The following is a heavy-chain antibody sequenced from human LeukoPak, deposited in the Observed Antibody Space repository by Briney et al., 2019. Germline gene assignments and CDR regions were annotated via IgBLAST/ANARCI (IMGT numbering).Heavy chain of an antibody. Sequence: PGGSLRLSCAASGFTFSSYEMNWVRQAPGKGLEWVSYISSSGSTIYYADSVKGRFTISRDNAKNSLYLQMNSLRAEDTALYYRARAGRYGSGSYSYYYYMDVWGKGTTVTVSS. CDR2: ISSSGSTI. J-gene: IGHJ6*03. D-gene: IGHD3-10*01. CDR3: ARAGRYGSGSYSYYYYMDV. V-gene: IGHV3-48*03. CDR1: GFTFSSYE.